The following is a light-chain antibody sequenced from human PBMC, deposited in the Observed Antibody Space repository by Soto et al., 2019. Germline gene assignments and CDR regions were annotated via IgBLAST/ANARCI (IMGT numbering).Light chain of an antibody. Sequence: QSALTQPASVSGSPGQSITISCTGTSSDVGGYNYVSWYQQHPGKAPKLMIYDVSNRPSGVSNRFSGSKSGNTTSLTISGLQAEDEADYYCSSYTSSSTLYVFGTGTMVTV. CDR3: SSYTSSSTLYV. V-gene: IGLV2-14*01. CDR2: DVS. CDR1: SSDVGGYNY. J-gene: IGLJ1*01.